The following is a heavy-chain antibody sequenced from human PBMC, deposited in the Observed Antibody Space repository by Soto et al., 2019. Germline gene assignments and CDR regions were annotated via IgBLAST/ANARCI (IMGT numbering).Heavy chain of an antibody. Sequence: QVHLLQSGAEVQKPGASVKVSCKTSGYTFNDFGITWVRQAPGLGLEWLGWIYSKAGKMNFAPKFQNRVIMTTDKSTSTAFMELTILTFDDSAIYFCARDIAFDIDYWGQGTLVTVS. J-gene: IGHJ4*02. CDR2: IYSKAGKM. CDR3: ARDIAFDIDY. D-gene: IGHD2-15*01. CDR1: GYTFNDFG. V-gene: IGHV1-18*01.